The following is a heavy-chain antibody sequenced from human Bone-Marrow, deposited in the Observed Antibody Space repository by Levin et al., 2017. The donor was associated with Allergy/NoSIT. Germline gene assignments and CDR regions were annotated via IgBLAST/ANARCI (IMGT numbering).Heavy chain of an antibody. CDR1: GGTFSTDA. J-gene: IGHJ5*02. CDR3: ARDRTDSWSGQSLGSGWFDL. V-gene: IGHV1-69*06. Sequence: PVASVKVSCKVSGGTFSTDAFTWVRQAPGQGLEWMGSIKPFFGTVNYAVKFQGRVTISADKSTNTIYMAVNSLRSDDTALYYCARDRTDSWSGQSLGSGWFDLWGQGTLLTVSS. D-gene: IGHD3-3*01. CDR2: IKPFFGTV.